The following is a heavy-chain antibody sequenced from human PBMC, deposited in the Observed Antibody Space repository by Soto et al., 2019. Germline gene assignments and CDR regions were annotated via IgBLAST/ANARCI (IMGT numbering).Heavy chain of an antibody. CDR2: INHSGST. J-gene: IGHJ5*02. CDR1: GGSFSGYY. CDR3: ARRHYDYIWGSYRPRPSNWVDP. Sequence: PSETLSLTCAVYGGSFSGYYWSWIRQPPGKGLEWIGEINHSGSTNYNPSLKSRVTISVDTSKNQFSLKLSSVTAADTAVYYCARRHYDYIWGSYRPRPSNWVDPWGQGTLVTVSS. V-gene: IGHV4-34*01. D-gene: IGHD3-16*02.